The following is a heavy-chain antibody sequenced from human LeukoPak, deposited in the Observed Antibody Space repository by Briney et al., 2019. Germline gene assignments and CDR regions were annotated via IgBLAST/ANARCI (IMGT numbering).Heavy chain of an antibody. CDR1: GFTFTGYY. D-gene: IGHD4-23*01. J-gene: IGHJ4*02. CDR3: ARDTYGGNWSLGY. V-gene: IGHV1-2*02. CDR2: VNPNSGGT. Sequence: ASVKVSCKASGFTFTGYYIHWVRQAPGQGLEWMGWVNPNSGGTKYARKFQGRVSMTSDTSISTAYMELSRLTSDDTAVYYCARDTYGGNWSLGYWGQGTLVTVSS.